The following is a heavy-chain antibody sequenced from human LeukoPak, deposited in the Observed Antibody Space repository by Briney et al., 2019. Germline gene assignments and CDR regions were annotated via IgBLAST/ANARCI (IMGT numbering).Heavy chain of an antibody. V-gene: IGHV3-30*18. J-gene: IGHJ4*02. Sequence: GGSLRLSCAASGFTFSSYGMHWVRQAPGKGREWVSVISYEGSIKYYADSVKGRFTISRDNSKSTLYLQMNSLRVEDTAVYYCAKYMTRTTTGFDYWGQGTLVTVSS. D-gene: IGHD1-20*01. CDR1: GFTFSSYG. CDR3: AKYMTRTTTGFDY. CDR2: ISYEGSIK.